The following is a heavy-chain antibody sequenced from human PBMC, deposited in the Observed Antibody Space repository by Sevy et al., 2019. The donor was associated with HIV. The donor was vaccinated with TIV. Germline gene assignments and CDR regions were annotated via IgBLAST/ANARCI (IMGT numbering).Heavy chain of an antibody. J-gene: IGHJ5*02. D-gene: IGHD3-22*01. CDR2: ISYDGSNK. V-gene: IGHV3-30*18. CDR1: GFTFSSYG. Sequence: GGSLRLSCAASGFTFSSYGMHWVRQAPGKGLEWVAVISYDGSNKYYVNSVKGRFTISRDNSKNTLYLQMNSLRAEDTAVYYCAKDWYYDSSGPPFDPWGQGTLVTVSS. CDR3: AKDWYYDSSGPPFDP.